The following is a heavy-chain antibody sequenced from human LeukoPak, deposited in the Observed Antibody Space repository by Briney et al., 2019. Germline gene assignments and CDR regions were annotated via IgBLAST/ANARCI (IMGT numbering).Heavy chain of an antibody. J-gene: IGHJ6*02. CDR1: GGSISSYY. Sequence: PSETLSLTCTVSGGSISSYYWSWIRQPPGKGLEWIGYIYYSGSTNYNPSLKSRVTISVDTSKNQFSLKLSSVTAADTAVYYCARDQGIAAAGIMGWDYYYYGMDVWGQGTTVTVSS. CDR2: IYYSGST. CDR3: ARDQGIAAAGIMGWDYYYYGMDV. V-gene: IGHV4-59*01. D-gene: IGHD6-13*01.